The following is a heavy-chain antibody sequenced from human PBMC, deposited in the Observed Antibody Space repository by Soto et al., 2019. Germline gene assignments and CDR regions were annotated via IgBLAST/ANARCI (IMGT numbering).Heavy chain of an antibody. V-gene: IGHV1-69*13. CDR3: ASRATDCVGVGYSWDAFDI. D-gene: IGHD2-21*02. CDR2: IIPIFGTA. Sequence: GASVQVSCKASGGTFSSYAISWVRQAPGQGLEWMGGIIPIFGTANYAQKFQGRVTITADESTSTAYMEPSSLRSEDTAVYYFASRATDCVGVGYSWDAFDIWGQETMVTGSS. J-gene: IGHJ3*02. CDR1: GGTFSSYA.